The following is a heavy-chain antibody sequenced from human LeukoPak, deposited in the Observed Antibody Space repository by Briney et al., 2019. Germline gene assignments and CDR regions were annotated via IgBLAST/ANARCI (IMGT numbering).Heavy chain of an antibody. V-gene: IGHV3-23*01. CDR1: GFIFSNYA. Sequence: GGSLRLFCAASGFIFSNYAMSWVRQAPGKGPEWVSGISGGGGGTYYADSVKGRFTISRANSKNTLYLQMKSLRVDDTAVYYCAKSVEHSNYRKFHDWGQGTLVTVSS. D-gene: IGHD4-11*01. CDR2: ISGGGGGT. CDR3: AKSVEHSNYRKFHD. J-gene: IGHJ4*02.